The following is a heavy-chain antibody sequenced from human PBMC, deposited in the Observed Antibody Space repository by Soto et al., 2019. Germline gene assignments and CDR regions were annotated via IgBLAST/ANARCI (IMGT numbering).Heavy chain of an antibody. CDR3: ARGLAAAGNHYYMDV. CDR1: GYTFTGYY. Sequence: ASVKVSCKASGYTFTGYYMHWVRQAPGQGLEWMGWINPNSGGTNYAQKFQGWVTMTRATSISTAYMELSRLRSDDTAVYYCARGLAAAGNHYYMDVWGKGTTVTVSS. D-gene: IGHD6-13*01. V-gene: IGHV1-2*04. CDR2: INPNSGGT. J-gene: IGHJ6*03.